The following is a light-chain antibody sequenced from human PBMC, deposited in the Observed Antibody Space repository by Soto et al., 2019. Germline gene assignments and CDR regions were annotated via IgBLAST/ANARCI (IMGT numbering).Light chain of an antibody. J-gene: IGKJ5*01. CDR2: SSS. V-gene: IGKV1-39*01. CDR3: QQTYSTPIT. CDR1: QTISNY. Sequence: DIQMTQSPSSLSASVGDRVTITCRASQTISNYLNWYQQRPGKAPNLLIYSSSSLQSGVPPRFRGSGSGTDFTLTISSLQPEDFATYYCQQTYSTPITFGQGTRLEIK.